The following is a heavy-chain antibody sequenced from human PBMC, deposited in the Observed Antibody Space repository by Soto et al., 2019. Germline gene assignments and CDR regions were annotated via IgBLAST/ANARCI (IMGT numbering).Heavy chain of an antibody. CDR3: ARGGPPIDF. Sequence: VRQAPGQRLEWMGWINAGSGNTNYSQEFQGRITITGDTSASTAYMELSSLRSEDTAVYYCARGGPPIDFWGQGTL. CDR2: INAGSGNT. J-gene: IGHJ4*02. V-gene: IGHV1-3*01. D-gene: IGHD3-10*01.